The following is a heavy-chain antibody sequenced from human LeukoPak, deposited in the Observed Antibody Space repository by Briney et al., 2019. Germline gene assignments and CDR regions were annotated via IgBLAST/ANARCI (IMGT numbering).Heavy chain of an antibody. CDR3: ARGRSSSFG. J-gene: IGHJ4*02. CDR2: IRSTSNTI. CDR1: GFAFSSYE. D-gene: IGHD6-19*01. V-gene: IGHV3-48*03. Sequence: GGSLRLSCAASGFAFSSYEMNWVRQAPGKGLEWVSYIRSTSNTIYYADSVKGRFTISRDNAKNSLYLQMNSLRVEDTAVYSCARGRSSSFGWGQGTLVTVSS.